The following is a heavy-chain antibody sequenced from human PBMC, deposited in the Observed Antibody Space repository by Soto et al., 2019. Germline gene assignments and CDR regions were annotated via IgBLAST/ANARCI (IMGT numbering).Heavy chain of an antibody. CDR1: GFTFSSYS. CDR3: ARDAGDIVLMVYPQYYFDY. CDR2: ISSSSSTI. V-gene: IGHV3-48*01. D-gene: IGHD2-8*01. J-gene: IGHJ4*02. Sequence: GGSLRLSCAASGFTFSSYSMNWVRQAPGKGLEWVSYISSSSSTIYYADSVKGRFTISRDNAKNSLYLQMNSLRAEDTAVYYCARDAGDIVLMVYPQYYFDYWGQGTLVTVSS.